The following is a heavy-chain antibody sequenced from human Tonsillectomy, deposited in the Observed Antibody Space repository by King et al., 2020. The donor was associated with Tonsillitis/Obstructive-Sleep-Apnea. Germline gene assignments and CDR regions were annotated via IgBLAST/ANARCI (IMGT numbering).Heavy chain of an antibody. J-gene: IGHJ4*02. CDR3: ASDLSYCIFTGCYSGGFAH. CDR2: ISFYGSNK. CDR1: GFTFSSYA. Sequence: VQLVESGGGVVQPGRSLRLSCAASGFTFSSYAMHWVRQAPGKGLEGVAVISFYGSNKYYADSVKGRFTISRDNSKNTLYLQMNSLRAEDTAVYYCASDLSYCIFTGCYSGGFAHGGQGTLVTVSS. D-gene: IGHD2-2*01. V-gene: IGHV3-30*04.